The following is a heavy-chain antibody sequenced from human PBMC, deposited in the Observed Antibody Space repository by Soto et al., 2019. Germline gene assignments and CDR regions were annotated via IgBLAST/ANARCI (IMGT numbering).Heavy chain of an antibody. CDR2: INPNSGGT. Sequence: ASVKVSCKASGFTFTGHYIHWVRQAPGQGLEWMGWINPNSGGTNYAQKFQGRVTMTRDTSISTAYMELSRLRSDDTAVYYCARGGMWELLRPWYFDYWGQGTLVTVSS. J-gene: IGHJ4*02. V-gene: IGHV1-2*02. CDR1: GFTFTGHY. CDR3: ARGGMWELLRPWYFDY. D-gene: IGHD1-26*01.